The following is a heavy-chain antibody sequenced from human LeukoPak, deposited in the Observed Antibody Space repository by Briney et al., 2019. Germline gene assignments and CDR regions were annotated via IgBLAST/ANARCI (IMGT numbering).Heavy chain of an antibody. CDR3: ARFFPRQSYPHYMDV. Sequence: SETLSLTCTVSGGSIGTYYWSWIRQPPGKGLEWIGYVYYSGSTNYNPSLMSRVTISVDTSENQFSLKLSSVTAADTAVYYCARFFPRQSYPHYMDVWGKGTTVTVSS. V-gene: IGHV4-59*01. CDR1: GGSIGTYY. D-gene: IGHD3-3*01. J-gene: IGHJ6*03. CDR2: VYYSGST.